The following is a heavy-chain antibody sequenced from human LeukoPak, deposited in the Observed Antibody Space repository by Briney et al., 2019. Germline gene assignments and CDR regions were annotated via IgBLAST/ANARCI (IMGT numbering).Heavy chain of an antibody. Sequence: SVKVSCKASGGTFSSYAISWVRHAPGQGLEWMGGIIPIFGTANYAQKFQGRVTITADESTSTAYMELSSLRAEDTAVYYCAKDGYSNSWPYYFDDWGQGTLVTVSS. V-gene: IGHV1-69*13. J-gene: IGHJ4*02. CDR1: GGTFSSYA. D-gene: IGHD6-13*01. CDR2: IIPIFGTA. CDR3: AKDGYSNSWPYYFDD.